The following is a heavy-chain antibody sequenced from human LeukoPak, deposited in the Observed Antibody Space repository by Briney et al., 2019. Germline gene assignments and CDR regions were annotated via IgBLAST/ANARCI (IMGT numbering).Heavy chain of an antibody. Sequence: SETLSLTCTVSGGSISSYYWSWIRRPPGKGLEWIGYIYYSGSTNYNPSLKSRVTISVDTSKNQFSLKLSSVTAADTAVYYCARGRAAAGWFDPWGQGTLVTVSS. CDR3: ARGRAAAGWFDP. CDR2: IYYSGST. CDR1: GGSISSYY. V-gene: IGHV4-59*01. J-gene: IGHJ5*02. D-gene: IGHD6-13*01.